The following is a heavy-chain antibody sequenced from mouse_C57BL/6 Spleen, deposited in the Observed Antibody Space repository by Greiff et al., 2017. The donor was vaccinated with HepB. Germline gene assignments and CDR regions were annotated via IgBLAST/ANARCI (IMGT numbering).Heavy chain of an antibody. Sequence: EVHLVESGGGLVKPGGSLKLSCAASGFTFSSYAMSWVRQTPEKRLEWVATISDGGSYTYYPDNVKGRFTISRDNAKNNLYLQMSHLKSEDTAMYYCASSYYYGSSYDAMDYWGQGTSVTVSS. V-gene: IGHV5-4*01. CDR3: ASSYYYGSSYDAMDY. J-gene: IGHJ4*01. CDR2: ISDGGSYT. CDR1: GFTFSSYA. D-gene: IGHD1-1*01.